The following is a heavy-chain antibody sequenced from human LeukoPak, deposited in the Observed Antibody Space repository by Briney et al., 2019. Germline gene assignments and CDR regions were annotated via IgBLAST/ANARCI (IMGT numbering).Heavy chain of an antibody. CDR3: ARGLLWYCSSTSCSLVDY. V-gene: IGHV4-34*01. CDR2: ISHRGST. Sequence: SETLSLTCAVYGGSFSAYYWSWIRQPPGKGLEWIGEISHRGSTNYNPSLESRLSISVDRSKNQFSLKLSSVTAADTAVYYCARGLLWYCSSTSCSLVDYWGQGTLVTVSS. J-gene: IGHJ4*02. CDR1: GGSFSAYY. D-gene: IGHD2-2*01.